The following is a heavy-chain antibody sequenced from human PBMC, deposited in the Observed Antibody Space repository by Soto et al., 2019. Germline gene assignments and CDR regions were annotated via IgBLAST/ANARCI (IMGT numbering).Heavy chain of an antibody. CDR1: GGSISNYY. J-gene: IGHJ3*02. Sequence: ASETLSLTCTISGGSISNYYWTWIRQTPGKGLEWIGYVYYSGNTNYNPSLKSRVSISVDMSKNQFSLELSSVTAADTAMYYCAREADTDVGGLGFYDAFDIWGPGTKVTVSS. CDR3: AREADTDVGGLGFYDAFDI. CDR2: VYYSGNT. D-gene: IGHD5-18*01. V-gene: IGHV4-59*01.